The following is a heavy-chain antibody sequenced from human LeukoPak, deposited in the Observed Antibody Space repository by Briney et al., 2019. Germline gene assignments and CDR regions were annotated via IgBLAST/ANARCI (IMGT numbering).Heavy chain of an antibody. CDR1: GYTFTGYY. CDR2: INPNSGGT. D-gene: IGHD4-17*01. J-gene: IGHJ5*02. V-gene: IGHV1-2*04. CDR3: ARDRGYGDNWFDN. Sequence: ASVKVSCKASGYTFTGYYIHWVRQAPGQGLEWMGWINPNSGGTNYAQKFMGWVTMTRDTPISTAFMELSRLTSDDTAVYYCARDRGYGDNWFDNWGQGTLVTVSS.